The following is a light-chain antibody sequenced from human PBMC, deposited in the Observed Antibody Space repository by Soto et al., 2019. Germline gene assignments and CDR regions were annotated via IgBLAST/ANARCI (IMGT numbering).Light chain of an antibody. Sequence: DIQMTQSPSTLSASVGDIVTITCVASQSISRWLAWYQKKPGKAPKLLVYRASSLKRGVPSRFSGSGSGTDYTLTISSLQPDDFAPYYCQQYNSFWTCGQGTKLQIK. CDR2: RAS. J-gene: IGKJ2*01. CDR3: QQYNSFWT. CDR1: QSISRW. V-gene: IGKV1-5*03.